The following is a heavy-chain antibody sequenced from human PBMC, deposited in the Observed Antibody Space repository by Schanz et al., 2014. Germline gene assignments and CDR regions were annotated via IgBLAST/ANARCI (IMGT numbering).Heavy chain of an antibody. CDR2: ITRQGTT. D-gene: IGHD6-19*01. J-gene: IGHJ4*02. V-gene: IGHV3-23*01. CDR1: GFTVINYA. CDR3: AKDHPSSGWPAFDV. Sequence: EVQLLESGGGLVQPGGSLRLSCTVSGFTVINYAMNWVRQAPGRGLEWVSGITRQGTTYYADFVKGRFSISRDLSSNTLYLQMNSLRADDSAIYYCAKDHPSSGWPAFDVWGQGTQVTVSS.